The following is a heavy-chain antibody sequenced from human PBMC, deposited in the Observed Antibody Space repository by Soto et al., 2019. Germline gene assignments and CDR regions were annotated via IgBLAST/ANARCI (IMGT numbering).Heavy chain of an antibody. CDR1: GYTFSSYH. V-gene: IGHV1-18*01. J-gene: IGHJ4*02. CDR2: ISAYNGNT. Sequence: QIQLVQSGAEVKKPGASVKVSCKASGYTFSSYHITWVRQAPGQGLEWMGWISAYNGNTNYAQNLQGRVTMTTAPSTSPAYMELRSLRSDDTAVYYCARDLPPVDYWGQGTLVTVSS. CDR3: ARDLPPVDY.